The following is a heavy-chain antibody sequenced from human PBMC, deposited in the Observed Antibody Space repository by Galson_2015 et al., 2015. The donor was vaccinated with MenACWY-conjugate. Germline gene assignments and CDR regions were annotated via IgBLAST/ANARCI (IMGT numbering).Heavy chain of an antibody. CDR3: ARDPGTSIKYHFDH. Sequence: SLRLSCAASGFPFSDYRMNWVRQAPGKGLEWVSFISSSSSYIYYADSVKGRFTVSRDNAKNSLYLQMTSLRAEDTAVYYCARDPGTSIKYHFDHWGQGTLVTVSS. CDR1: GFPFSDYR. J-gene: IGHJ4*02. V-gene: IGHV3-21*01. CDR2: ISSSSSYI. D-gene: IGHD2-2*01.